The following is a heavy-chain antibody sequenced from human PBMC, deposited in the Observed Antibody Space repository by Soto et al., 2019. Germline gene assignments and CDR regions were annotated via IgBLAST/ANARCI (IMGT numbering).Heavy chain of an antibody. CDR1: GYTFTSYG. V-gene: IGHV1-18*01. J-gene: IGHJ6*02. D-gene: IGHD3-22*01. CDR3: ARADDSSGYYYYYGMDV. Sequence: ASVKVSCKASGYTFTSYGISWVRQAPGQGLEWMGWISAYNGNTNYAQKLQGRVTMTTDTSTSTAYMELRSLRSDDTAVYYCARADDSSGYYYYYGMDVWGQGTTVTVSS. CDR2: ISAYNGNT.